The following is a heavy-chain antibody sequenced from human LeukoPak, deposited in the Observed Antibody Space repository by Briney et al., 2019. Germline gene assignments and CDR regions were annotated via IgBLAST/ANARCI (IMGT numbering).Heavy chain of an antibody. Sequence: GGSLRLSCAASGITFSSDAMGWVRQAPGKGLDWVSIISARSSSPYYADSVKGRFTISRGNSKNTLHLQMNSLRAEDTAVYFCAKSRSWYYFDYWGQGTLVTVSS. J-gene: IGHJ4*02. CDR3: AKSRSWYYFDY. CDR2: ISARSSSP. V-gene: IGHV3-23*01. CDR1: GITFSSDA. D-gene: IGHD6-13*01.